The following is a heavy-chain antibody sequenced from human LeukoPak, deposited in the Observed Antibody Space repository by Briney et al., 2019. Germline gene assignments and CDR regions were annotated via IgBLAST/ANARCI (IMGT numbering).Heavy chain of an antibody. CDR2: ISDSGGST. CDR3: AKLTLLGYCSGGSCYDRRVFDY. J-gene: IGHJ4*02. CDR1: GFTFSSYA. Sequence: GGSLRLSCAASGFTFSSYAMSWVRQAPGKGLEWVSTISDSGGSTYYADSVKGRFTISRDNSKNTLYLQMNSLRAEDTAVYYCAKLTLLGYCSGGSCYDRRVFDYWGQGTLVTVSS. V-gene: IGHV3-23*01. D-gene: IGHD2-15*01.